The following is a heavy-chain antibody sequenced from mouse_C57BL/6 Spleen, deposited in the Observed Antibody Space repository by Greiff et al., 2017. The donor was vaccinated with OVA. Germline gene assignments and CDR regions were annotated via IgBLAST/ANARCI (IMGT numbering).Heavy chain of an antibody. CDR3: ARGGYYGSSDGAMDY. CDR1: GYTFTSYW. V-gene: IGHV1-64*01. CDR2: IHPNSGST. Sequence: QVQLQQPGAELVKPGASVKLSCKASGYTFTSYWMHWVKQRPGQGLEWIGMIHPNSGSTNYNEKFKSKATLTVDKSSSTAYMQLSSLTSEDSAVYYCARGGYYGSSDGAMDYWGQGTSVTVSS. J-gene: IGHJ4*01. D-gene: IGHD1-1*01.